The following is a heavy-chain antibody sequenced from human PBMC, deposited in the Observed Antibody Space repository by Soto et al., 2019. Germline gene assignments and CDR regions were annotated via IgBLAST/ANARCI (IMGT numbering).Heavy chain of an antibody. Sequence: GGSLRLCCAASGFTFCSYSMNWVRQAPGKGLEWVSSISSSSSYIYYADPVKGRFTISRDNAKNSLYLQMNSLRAEDTAVYYCARDRGYPDSFDIWGQGTTVTVSS. CDR1: GFTFCSYS. J-gene: IGHJ3*02. CDR3: ARDRGYPDSFDI. D-gene: IGHD3-10*01. V-gene: IGHV3-21*01. CDR2: ISSSSSYI.